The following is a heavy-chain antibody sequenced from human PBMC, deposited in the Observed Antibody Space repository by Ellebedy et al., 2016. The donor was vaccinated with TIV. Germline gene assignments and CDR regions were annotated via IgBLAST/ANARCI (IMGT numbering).Heavy chain of an antibody. J-gene: IGHJ4*02. D-gene: IGHD6-6*01. Sequence: GESLKISXAASGFIFSHYVMQLVREAPGKGLEWVALISHDGSVRLYADSVKGRLTISRDNSRYTLYLQMNNLRAEDSAVYYCAKERDEYRSTSIDYWGQGTLVTVSS. CDR1: GFIFSHYV. CDR3: AKERDEYRSTSIDY. V-gene: IGHV3-30*18. CDR2: ISHDGSVR.